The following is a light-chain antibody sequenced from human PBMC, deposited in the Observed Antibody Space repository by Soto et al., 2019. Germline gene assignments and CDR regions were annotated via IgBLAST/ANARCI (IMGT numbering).Light chain of an antibody. J-gene: IGKJ1*01. Sequence: EIVLTQSPATLSVSPGDRATISCRTSQSISNILAWYQQKPGQAPRILIYGPSTWATGIPVRFRGSGYGTEFTLTVTSMQSEDVAVYYCQKYNNWPQSFGQGTKVDIK. CDR1: QSISNI. V-gene: IGKV3-15*01. CDR3: QKYNNWPQS. CDR2: GPS.